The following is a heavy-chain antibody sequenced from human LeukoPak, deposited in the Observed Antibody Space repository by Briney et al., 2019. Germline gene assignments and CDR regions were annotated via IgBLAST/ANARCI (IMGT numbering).Heavy chain of an antibody. CDR2: IYPGDSNT. J-gene: IGHJ3*02. CDR1: GYSFTTYW. CDR3: ARSYGSGSYGGAFDI. D-gene: IGHD3-10*01. V-gene: IGHV5-51*01. Sequence: GESLKISCKGSGYSFTTYWIAWVRQMPGKGLEWMGIIYPGDSNTRYSPSFQGQVTISADKSISTAYLQWSSLRASDTAMYYCARSYGSGSYGGAFDIWGQGTMVTVSS.